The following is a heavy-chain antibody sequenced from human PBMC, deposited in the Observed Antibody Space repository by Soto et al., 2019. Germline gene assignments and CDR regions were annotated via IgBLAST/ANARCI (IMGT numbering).Heavy chain of an antibody. CDR2: ISAYNGNT. D-gene: IGHD3-16*02. CDR1: GYTFTSYG. J-gene: IGHJ3*02. Sequence: QVQLVQSGAEVKKPGASVKVSCKASGYTFTSYGISWVRQAPGQGLEWMGWISAYNGNTNDAQKLQGRVTMTTDTSTSTAYIELRSLRSDDTAVYYCARDWVSTFGGVIVQPNAFDIWGQGTMVTVSS. V-gene: IGHV1-18*01. CDR3: ARDWVSTFGGVIVQPNAFDI.